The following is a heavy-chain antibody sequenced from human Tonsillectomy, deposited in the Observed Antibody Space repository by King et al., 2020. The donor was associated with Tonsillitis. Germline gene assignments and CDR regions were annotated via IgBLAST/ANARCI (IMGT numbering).Heavy chain of an antibody. J-gene: IGHJ4*02. D-gene: IGHD6-13*01. CDR3: VRAPPGYSSSWYFDY. Sequence: VQLVESGGGVVQSGGSLRLSCAASGFTFDDYDMHWVRQAPGKGLKWVSLISGDGGSTDYADSVKGRFTISRDNSNNSLYLQMNNLRTEDTALYYCVRAPPGYSSSWYFDYWGQGTLVTVSS. CDR1: GFTFDDYD. V-gene: IGHV3-43*02. CDR2: ISGDGGST.